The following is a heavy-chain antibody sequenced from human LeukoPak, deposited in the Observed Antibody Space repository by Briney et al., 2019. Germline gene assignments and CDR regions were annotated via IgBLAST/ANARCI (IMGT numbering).Heavy chain of an antibody. V-gene: IGHV3-21*01. Sequence: GGSLRLSCAASGFTFSSYSMNWVRRAPGKGLEWVSSISSSSSYIYYADSVKGRFTISRDNAKNSLYLQMNSLRAEDTAVYYCAVDSGSYYRAYWGQGTLVTVSS. CDR2: ISSSSSYI. J-gene: IGHJ4*02. CDR3: AVDSGSYYRAY. D-gene: IGHD1-26*01. CDR1: GFTFSSYS.